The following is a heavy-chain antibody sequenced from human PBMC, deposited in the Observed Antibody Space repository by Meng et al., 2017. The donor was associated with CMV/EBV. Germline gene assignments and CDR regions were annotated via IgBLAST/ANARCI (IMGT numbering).Heavy chain of an antibody. CDR1: GGSISSSSYY. J-gene: IGHJ4*02. CDR2: IRHSDGGT. Sequence: GGSLRLSCTVSGGSISSSSYYWGWIRQSPGKGLEWVSTIRHSDGGTYYRDSVKGRFTISRDNSKNTLYLQMNSLRVDDTAIYYCAKDVGDFWSPHDCWGQGTLVTVSS. D-gene: IGHD3-3*01. V-gene: IGHV3-23*01. CDR3: AKDVGDFWSPHDC.